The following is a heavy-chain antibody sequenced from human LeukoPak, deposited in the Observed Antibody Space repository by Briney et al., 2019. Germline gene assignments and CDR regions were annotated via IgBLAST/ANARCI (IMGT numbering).Heavy chain of an antibody. CDR1: GFTFDDYA. V-gene: IGHV3-9*01. D-gene: IGHD3-22*01. CDR2: ISWNSGSI. J-gene: IGHJ4*02. Sequence: PGRSLRLSCAASGFTFDDYAMHWFRQAPGKGLEWVSGISWNSGSIGYADSVKGRFTISRDNAKNSLYLQMNSLRAEDTALYYCAKGNYYDSCGPLGYWGQGTLVTVSS. CDR3: AKGNYYDSCGPLGY.